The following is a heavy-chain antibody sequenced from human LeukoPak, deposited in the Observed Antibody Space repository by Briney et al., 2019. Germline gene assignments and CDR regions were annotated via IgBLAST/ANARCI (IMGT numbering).Heavy chain of an antibody. D-gene: IGHD5-24*01. V-gene: IGHV4-31*03. CDR3: VRVEEVGTMGY. CDR2: IYYSGST. Sequence: SQTLSLTCTVSGGSISRGGYYWSWIRQHPGKGLEWMGYIYYSGSTYYNPSLTSRVTISVDTSKNQFSLKLRSVTAADTAVYCCVRVEEVGTMGYWGQGTLVTVSS. J-gene: IGHJ4*02. CDR1: GGSISRGGYY.